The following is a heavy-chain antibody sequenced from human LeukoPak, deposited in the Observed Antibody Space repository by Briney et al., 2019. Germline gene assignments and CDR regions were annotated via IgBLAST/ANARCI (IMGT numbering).Heavy chain of an antibody. CDR2: IYASGST. D-gene: IGHD3-22*01. V-gene: IGHV4-39*07. J-gene: IGHJ4*02. CDR1: GGSISSSSYY. CDR3: ARDRYYYDSSARYFDY. Sequence: SETLSLTCTVSGGSISSSSYYWGWIRQPPGKGLEWIGRIYASGSTTYNPSLKSRVTMAVDTSKTQFSLKLSSVTAADTAVYYCARDRYYYDSSARYFDYWGQGTLVTVSS.